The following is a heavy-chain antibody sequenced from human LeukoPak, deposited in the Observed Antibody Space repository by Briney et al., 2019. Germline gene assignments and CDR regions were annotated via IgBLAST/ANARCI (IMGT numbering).Heavy chain of an antibody. Sequence: GGSLRLSCAASGFTVSNAWMNWVRQAPGKGLVWVSHINSDGSWTSYADSVKGRFTISRDNAKNTVYLQMNSLRAEDTAVYYCVSFYETYWGRGTLVTVSS. CDR1: GFTVSNAW. J-gene: IGHJ4*02. CDR3: VSFYETY. D-gene: IGHD2/OR15-2a*01. CDR2: INSDGSWT. V-gene: IGHV3-74*01.